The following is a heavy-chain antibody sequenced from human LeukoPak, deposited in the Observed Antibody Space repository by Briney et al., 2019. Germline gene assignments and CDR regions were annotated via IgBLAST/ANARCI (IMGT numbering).Heavy chain of an antibody. CDR2: IYYSGST. V-gene: IGHV4-61*05. J-gene: IGHJ5*02. D-gene: IGHD6-13*01. Sequence: SSETLSLTCTVSGGSISSSSYYWSWIRQPPGKGLEWIGYIYYSGSTNYNPSLKSRVTISVDTSKNQFSLKLSSVTAADTAVYYCARGRPSGIAAAFLAGEHWFDPWGQGTLVTVSS. CDR3: ARGRPSGIAAAFLAGEHWFDP. CDR1: GGSISSSSYY.